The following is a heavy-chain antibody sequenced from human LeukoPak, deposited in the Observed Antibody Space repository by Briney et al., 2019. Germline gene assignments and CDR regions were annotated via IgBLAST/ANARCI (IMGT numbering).Heavy chain of an antibody. CDR2: IRYDGGNK. J-gene: IGHJ4*02. D-gene: IGHD6-19*01. CDR3: AKTIAVAGRVFDY. Sequence: GGSLRLSCAAPGFTFSSYGMHWVRQAPGKGLEWVAFIRYDGGNKYYADSVKGRFTISRDNSKNTLYLQMNSLRAEDTAVYYCAKTIAVAGRVFDYWGQGTLVTVSS. CDR1: GFTFSSYG. V-gene: IGHV3-30*02.